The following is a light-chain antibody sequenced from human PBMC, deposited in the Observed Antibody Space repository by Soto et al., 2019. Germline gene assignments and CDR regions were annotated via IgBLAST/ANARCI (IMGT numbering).Light chain of an antibody. CDR3: QHYRTS. CDR1: QSVSSSY. V-gene: IGKV3-20*01. CDR2: GAS. J-gene: IGKJ4*01. Sequence: EIVLTQSPGTLSLSPGERATLSCRASQSVSSSYLAWYQQKPGQAPRQPIYGASSRPTGIPDRFSGSGSGTDFTLTITRLEPEDFAVYYCQHYRTSFGGGTRVEIK.